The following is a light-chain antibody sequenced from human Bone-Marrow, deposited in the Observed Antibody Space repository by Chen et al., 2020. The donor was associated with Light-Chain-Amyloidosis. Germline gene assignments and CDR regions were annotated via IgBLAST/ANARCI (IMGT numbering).Light chain of an antibody. CDR3: CSYAGGSTWV. CDR1: STDSVTYNL. J-gene: IGLJ3*02. Sequence: QPALTQPASVSGSPGQSITISCTGSSTDSVTYNLASWYQQHPGKAPQLIIVSDRFSASRSGNTASLTISGLQAEDEAVYYCCSYAGGSTWVFGGGTTLTVL. V-gene: IGLV2-23*01.